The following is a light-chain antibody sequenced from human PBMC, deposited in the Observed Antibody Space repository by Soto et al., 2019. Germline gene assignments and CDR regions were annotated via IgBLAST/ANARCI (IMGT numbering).Light chain of an antibody. J-gene: IGLJ1*01. CDR1: NSDVGRYNY. V-gene: IGLV2-14*03. CDR3: SSYTSSSTLV. CDR2: DVS. Sequence: QSALTQPASVSGSPGQSITISCAGSNSDVGRYNYVTWYQQHPGKAPKLMIYDVSNRPSGVSNRFSGSKSGDTASLTISELQAEDEADYYCSSYTSSSTLVFGTGTKVTVL.